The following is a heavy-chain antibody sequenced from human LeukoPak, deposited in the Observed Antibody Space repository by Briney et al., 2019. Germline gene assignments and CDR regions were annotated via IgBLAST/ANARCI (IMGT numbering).Heavy chain of an antibody. CDR1: GGSISEDY. V-gene: IGHV4-59*12. CDR2: VSHSDFNKSNGDIT. CDR3: AREGRITGTTYPNRKATLRPFDY. Sequence: PSETLSLTCTVSGGSISEDYWSWIRQPPGMGLEWIGYVSHSDFNKSNGDITNYNPSLESRITTSRDTSKNQFSLKLSSMTAADTAVYYCAREGRITGTTYPNRKATLRPFDYWGQGTLVTVSS. J-gene: IGHJ4*02. D-gene: IGHD1-20*01.